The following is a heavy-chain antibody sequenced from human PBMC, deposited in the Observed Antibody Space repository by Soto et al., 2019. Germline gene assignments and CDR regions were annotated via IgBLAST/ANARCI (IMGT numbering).Heavy chain of an antibody. CDR1: SAPVSSSTYT. CDR3: ARAPYRVRGSTRNWFDP. CDR2: IYYSGST. Sequence: SETLSLTCTVSSAPVSSSTYTWGWIRQPPGKGLEWIGSIYYSGSTYYNPSLNSRVTVSVDTSKNQFSLKVTSVTAADTAVYYCARAPYRVRGSTRNWFDPWGQGTLVTVSS. J-gene: IGHJ5*02. D-gene: IGHD3-10*01. V-gene: IGHV4-39*01.